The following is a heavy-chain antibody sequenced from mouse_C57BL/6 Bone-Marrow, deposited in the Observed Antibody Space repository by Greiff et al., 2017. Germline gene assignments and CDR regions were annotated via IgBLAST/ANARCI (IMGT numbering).Heavy chain of an antibody. D-gene: IGHD2-4*01. CDR2: INPNNGGT. CDR1: GYTFTDYY. J-gene: IGHJ2*01. V-gene: IGHV1-26*01. Sequence: VQLQQSGPELVKPGASVKISCKASGYTFTDYYMNWVKQSHGKSLEWIGDINPNNGGTSYNQKLKGKATLTVDKSSSTAYMERRSLTSADSAVYYCARHYDYASYYFDYWGQGTTLTVSS. CDR3: ARHYDYASYYFDY.